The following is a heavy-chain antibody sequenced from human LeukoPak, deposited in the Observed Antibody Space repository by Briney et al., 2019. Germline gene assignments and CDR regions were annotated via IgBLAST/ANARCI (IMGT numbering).Heavy chain of an antibody. J-gene: IGHJ4*02. V-gene: IGHV4-34*01. CDR3: ARGQGTVTTH. Sequence: TASETLSLTCAVSGGSFSGYYWTWIRQPPGKGLEWIGEINHSGSANYNPSLKSRATISLDTSKSQFSLKLSSVTAADTAVYYCARGQGTVTTHWGQGTLVTVSS. CDR2: INHSGSA. D-gene: IGHD4-17*01. CDR1: GGSFSGYY.